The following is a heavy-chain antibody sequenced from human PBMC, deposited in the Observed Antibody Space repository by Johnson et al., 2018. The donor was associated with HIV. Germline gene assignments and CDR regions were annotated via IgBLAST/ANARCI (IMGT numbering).Heavy chain of an antibody. V-gene: IGHV3-53*01. CDR2: IYSGGST. J-gene: IGHJ3*02. D-gene: IGHD3-9*01. Sequence: VQLVESGGGLIQPGGSLRLSCAASGFTVSSNYMSWVRQAPGKGLEWVAIIYSGGSTYSADPLKGSFTLSRDNSKNRLYLQMNSLRVEDTAVYYCARPDYDILTGAFDIWGQGTMVTVAS. CDR3: ARPDYDILTGAFDI. CDR1: GFTVSSNY.